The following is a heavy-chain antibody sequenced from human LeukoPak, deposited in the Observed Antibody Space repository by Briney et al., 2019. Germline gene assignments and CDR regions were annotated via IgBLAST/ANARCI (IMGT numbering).Heavy chain of an antibody. CDR1: GYTFTSYD. J-gene: IGHJ4*02. D-gene: IGHD1-26*01. CDR2: MNPKSGNT. Sequence: ASVKVSCKASGYTFTSYDINWVRQATGQGLEWMGWMNPKSGNTGYAQKFQGRVAMTRDTSISTAYMELGSLRSEDTAVYYCERVTGSIDYWGQGTLVTVSS. V-gene: IGHV1-8*01. CDR3: ERVTGSIDY.